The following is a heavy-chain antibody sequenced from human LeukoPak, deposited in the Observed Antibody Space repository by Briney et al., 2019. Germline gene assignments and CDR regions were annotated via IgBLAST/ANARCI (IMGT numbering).Heavy chain of an antibody. V-gene: IGHV4-39*05. CDR1: VGSIRSRGYY. CDR2: IDYSGNT. CDR3: ATLWERPRPVDN. D-gene: IGHD1-26*01. J-gene: IGHJ4*02. Sequence: PSETPSLTCTVSVGSIRSRGYYWGWIRQPPGKGLEWVGSIDYSGNTYYNPSLKSRVTVSTDTSNNQLSLKVTSVTAADAAIYYCATLWERPRPVDNWGQGTLVTVSS.